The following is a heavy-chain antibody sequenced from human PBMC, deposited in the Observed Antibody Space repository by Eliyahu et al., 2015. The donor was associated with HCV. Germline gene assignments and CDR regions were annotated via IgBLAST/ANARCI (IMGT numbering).Heavy chain of an antibody. CDR2: VNQDGSAS. D-gene: IGHD3-22*01. Sequence: EPQLVESGGDLVQPGGSLXLSCAVSGFTFSAYWMSWVRQAPGGGLEWVASVNQDGSASHFLESVKGRFSISRDNAKKSLYLQMDSLRGDDTAVYYCARDFHYSRDSFYYYYFDSWGPGTLVTVSS. V-gene: IGHV3-7*01. J-gene: IGHJ4*02. CDR1: GFTFSAYW. CDR3: ARDFHYSRDSFYYYYFDS.